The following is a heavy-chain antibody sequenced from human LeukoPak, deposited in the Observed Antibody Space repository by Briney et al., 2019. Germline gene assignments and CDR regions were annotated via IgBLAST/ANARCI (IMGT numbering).Heavy chain of an antibody. Sequence: SETLSLICSVSGGSISRSYWSWIRQSPRKGLEWIGYIHSSGDTMSNPSLESRVTMSVDTSKNQFSLKLSSVTAADTAVYYCARAVAGRWFDPWGQGTLVTVSS. V-gene: IGHV4-59*08. CDR2: IHSSGDT. CDR3: ARAVAGRWFDP. D-gene: IGHD6-19*01. CDR1: GGSISRSY. J-gene: IGHJ5*02.